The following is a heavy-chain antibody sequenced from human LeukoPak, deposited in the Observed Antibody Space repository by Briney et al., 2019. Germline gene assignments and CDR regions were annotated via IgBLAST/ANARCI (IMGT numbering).Heavy chain of an antibody. V-gene: IGHV4-34*01. CDR1: GGSFSGYY. Sequence: KPSETLSLTCAVYGGSFSGYYWSWIRQPPGKGLEWIGDINHSGSTNYNPYLKSRVTISVDTSKNQFSLKMSSVTAEDTAVYYCASAHGSTSESPFDYWGQGTLVTVSS. D-gene: IGHD2-2*01. CDR3: ASAHGSTSESPFDY. CDR2: INHSGST. J-gene: IGHJ4*02.